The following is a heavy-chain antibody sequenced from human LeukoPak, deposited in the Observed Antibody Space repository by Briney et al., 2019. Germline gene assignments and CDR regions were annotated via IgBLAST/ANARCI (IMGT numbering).Heavy chain of an antibody. Sequence: ASVKVSCKASGYTFTGYYMHWVRQAPGQGLEWMGGIIPIFGTANYAQKFQGRVTITADESTSTAYMELSSLRSEDTAVYYCARVVATIMAPRGWFDPWGQGTLVTVSS. CDR3: ARVVATIMAPRGWFDP. D-gene: IGHD5-12*01. J-gene: IGHJ5*02. CDR1: GYTFTGYY. V-gene: IGHV1-69*13. CDR2: IIPIFGTA.